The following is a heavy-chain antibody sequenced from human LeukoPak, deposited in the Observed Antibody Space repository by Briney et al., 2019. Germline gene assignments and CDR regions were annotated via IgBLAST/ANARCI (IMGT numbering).Heavy chain of an antibody. D-gene: IGHD4-23*01. CDR1: GFTVSGNH. Sequence: GGSLRLSCAVSGFTVSGNHVTWVRQAPGKGLAWVSTVYNTGTTNYADSVKGRFTISRDNSKNTVYLQMNSLRAEDMAIYYCAGYGGFSKWGQGTHVTVSS. J-gene: IGHJ4*02. V-gene: IGHV3-53*01. CDR2: VYNTGTT. CDR3: AGYGGFSK.